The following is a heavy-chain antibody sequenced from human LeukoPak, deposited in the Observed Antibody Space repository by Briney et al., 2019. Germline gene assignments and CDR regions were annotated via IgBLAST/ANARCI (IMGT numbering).Heavy chain of an antibody. CDR2: ISWNSGSI. J-gene: IGHJ4*02. V-gene: IGHV3-9*01. CDR1: GFTFDDYA. CDR3: ARDSGYSSSWEGYFDY. D-gene: IGHD6-13*01. Sequence: GGSLRLSCAASGFTFDDYAMHWVRHAPGKGLEWVSGISWNSGSIGYADSVKGRFTISRDNAKNSLYLQMNSLRAEDTAVYYCARDSGYSSSWEGYFDYWGQGTLVTVSS.